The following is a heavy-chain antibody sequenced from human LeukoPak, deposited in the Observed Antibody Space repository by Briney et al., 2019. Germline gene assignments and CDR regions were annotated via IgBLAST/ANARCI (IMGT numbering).Heavy chain of an antibody. V-gene: IGHV3-74*01. J-gene: IGHJ6*02. CDR3: ARGSQQGAAANYYGMDV. CDR2: INSDGSST. CDR1: GFTLSSYW. Sequence: GGSLRLSCAASGFTLSSYWMHWVRQAPGKGLVWVSRINSDGSSTTYADSVKGRFTISRDNAKNTLHLQMNSLRAEDTAVYHCARGSQQGAAANYYGMDVWGQGTTVTVSS. D-gene: IGHD2-2*01.